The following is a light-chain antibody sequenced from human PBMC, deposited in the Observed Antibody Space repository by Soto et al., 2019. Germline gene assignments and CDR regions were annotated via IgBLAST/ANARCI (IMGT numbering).Light chain of an antibody. J-gene: IGKJ1*01. CDR3: QQYNDWWT. CDR1: HSVSSSY. V-gene: IGKV3D-7*01. Sequence: EIVLTQSPATLSLSPGERATLSCMASHSVSSSYLAWYQQKPGQAPRLLIYGASSRATGIPDRFSGSGSGTEFTLTISSLQSEDFAVYYCQQYNDWWTFGQGTKVDIK. CDR2: GAS.